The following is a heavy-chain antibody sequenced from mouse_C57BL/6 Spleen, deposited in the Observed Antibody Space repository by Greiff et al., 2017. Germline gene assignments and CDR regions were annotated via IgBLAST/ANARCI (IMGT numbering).Heavy chain of an antibody. CDR2: INPSSGYT. V-gene: IGHV1-4*01. J-gene: IGHJ3*01. Sequence: VQLQESGAELARPGASVKMSCKASGYTFTSYTMHWVKQRPGQGLEWIGYINPSSGYTKSNQKFKDKATLTADKSSSTAYMQLSSLTSEDSAVYYCARRGYDYDVGFAYWGQGTLVTVSA. CDR3: ARRGYDYDVGFAY. D-gene: IGHD2-4*01. CDR1: GYTFTSYT.